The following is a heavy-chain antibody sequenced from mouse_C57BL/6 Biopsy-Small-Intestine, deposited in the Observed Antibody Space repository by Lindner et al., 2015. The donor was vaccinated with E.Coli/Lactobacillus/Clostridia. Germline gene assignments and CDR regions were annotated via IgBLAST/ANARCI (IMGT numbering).Heavy chain of an antibody. J-gene: IGHJ1*01. CDR2: FNPSTGGF. Sequence: VQLQESGPELVKPGASVMISCKASGYSFTGYYMHWVKQSPEKSLEWIGNFNPSTGGFTYNQQFKAKATLTVDKSSSTAYMQLKSLTSEDSAVYYCATVIYYEGSYLWYFDLWGAGTTVTVSS. CDR3: ATVIYYEGSYLWYFDL. V-gene: IGHV1-42*01. CDR1: GYSFTGYY. D-gene: IGHD1-1*01.